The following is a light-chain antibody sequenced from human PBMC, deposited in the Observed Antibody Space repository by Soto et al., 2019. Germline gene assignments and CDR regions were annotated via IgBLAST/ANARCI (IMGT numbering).Light chain of an antibody. CDR2: DAS. Sequence: IVLTXXXXXLXXXPGEXATXSCGASQSVSSSYLAWYQQKPGLAPRLLIYDASSRATGIPDXXXXXXXXXXXXXTISRLEPEDFAVYYCQQYGSSLTFGQGTRLEXK. CDR1: QSVSSSY. J-gene: IGKJ5*01. V-gene: IGKV3D-20*01. CDR3: QQYGSSLT.